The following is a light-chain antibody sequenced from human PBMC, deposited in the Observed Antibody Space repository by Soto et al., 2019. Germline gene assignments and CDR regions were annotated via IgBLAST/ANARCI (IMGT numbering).Light chain of an antibody. CDR3: SSYTSSSTLVV. CDR2: GVS. Sequence: QYVLTQPASVSGSPGQSITISCTGTSSDVGGYNYVSWYQQHPGKAPKLMIYGVSNRPSGVPNRLSGSKSDNTASLTISGLQAEDEAAYYCSSYTSSSTLVVFGGGTQLTVL. V-gene: IGLV2-14*01. CDR1: SSDVGGYNY. J-gene: IGLJ2*01.